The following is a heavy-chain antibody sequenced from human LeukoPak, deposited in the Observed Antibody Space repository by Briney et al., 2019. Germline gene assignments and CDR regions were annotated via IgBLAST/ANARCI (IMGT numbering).Heavy chain of an antibody. V-gene: IGHV3-53*01. Sequence: GGSLRLSCAASGFTVSSNYMSWVRQAPGKGLEWVSIIYSGGNTHYADSVRGRFTISRDNSKNTLFLQMNSLRAEDTAIYYCVRDRTTVTTTYYYYGMDVWGQGTTVTVSS. CDR3: VRDRTTVTTTYYYYGMDV. D-gene: IGHD4-17*01. J-gene: IGHJ6*02. CDR1: GFTVSSNY. CDR2: IYSGGNT.